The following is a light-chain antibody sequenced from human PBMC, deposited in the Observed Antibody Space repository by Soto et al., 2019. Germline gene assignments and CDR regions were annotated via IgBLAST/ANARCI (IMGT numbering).Light chain of an antibody. CDR3: ASRYDKWSGHWM. J-gene: IGLJ3*02. V-gene: IGLV1-47*01. CDR2: RNN. CDR1: SSNIGSNY. Sequence: QSVLTQPPSASQTPGQRVTISCSGTSSNIGSNYVSWYQQLPGTAPKLLIYRNNQRPSGVPDRFSGSKSGTSASLAISGLRSEDEADYYCASRYDKWSGHWMFGGGTKLTVL.